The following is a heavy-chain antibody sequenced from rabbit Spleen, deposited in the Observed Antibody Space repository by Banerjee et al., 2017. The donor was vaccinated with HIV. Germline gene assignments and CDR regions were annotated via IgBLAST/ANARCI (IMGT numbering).Heavy chain of an antibody. J-gene: IGHJ4*01. V-gene: IGHV1S45*01. Sequence: QEQLEESGGGLVKPGASLTLTCTASGFDFSSNYYMCWVRQAPGKGLEWIACIYTGSSGSTYYASWAKGRFTISKTSSTTVTLQMTSPTAADTATYFCARGDRVYDYLNLWGQGTLVTVS. CDR3: ARGDRVYDYLNL. D-gene: IGHD2-1*01. CDR2: IYTGSSGST. CDR1: GFDFSSNYY.